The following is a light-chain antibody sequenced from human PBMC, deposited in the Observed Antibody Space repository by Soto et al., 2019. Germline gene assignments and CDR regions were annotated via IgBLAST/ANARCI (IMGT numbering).Light chain of an antibody. CDR1: SSNLGAGYD. CDR2: GNR. Sequence: QSVLTQPPSVSGAPGQGVTLSCTGNSSNLGAGYDVHWYQQLPGAAPKLVIFGNRDRPSGVPERFSGSKSGTSASLAITGLQAEDEADYYCQAYDYSLTASVFGGGTKLTVL. V-gene: IGLV1-40*01. J-gene: IGLJ3*02. CDR3: QAYDYSLTASV.